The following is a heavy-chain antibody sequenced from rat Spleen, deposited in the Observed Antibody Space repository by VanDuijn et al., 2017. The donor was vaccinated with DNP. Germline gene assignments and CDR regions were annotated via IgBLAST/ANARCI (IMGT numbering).Heavy chain of an antibody. CDR1: GFNFNNFW. CDR2: INKDSSTI. J-gene: IGHJ2*01. CDR3: ARGTNSGSGPDYFDY. V-gene: IGHV4-2*01. Sequence: EVKLVESGGGLVQPGRSLRLACTASGFNFNNFWVGWVRQAPGKGLEWIGEINKDSSTIMYTPSLKDKFTISRDNVQNTLYLQMSRLGSEDTATYHCARGTNSGSGPDYFDYWGQGVMVTVSS. D-gene: IGHD1-4*01.